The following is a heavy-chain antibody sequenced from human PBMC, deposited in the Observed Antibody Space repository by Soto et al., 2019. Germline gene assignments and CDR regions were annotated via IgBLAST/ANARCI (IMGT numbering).Heavy chain of an antibody. Sequence: TPSPTRAVSGGSINRGGYSRGWVRQPPGKGLEWIGYIYHSGSTYYNPSLKSRVTISVDRSKNQFSLKLSSVTAADTAVYYCARGHCSGGSCYYDYWGQGTLVTVSS. CDR2: IYHSGST. V-gene: IGHV4-30-2*01. J-gene: IGHJ4*02. D-gene: IGHD2-15*01. CDR3: ARGHCSGGSCYYDY. CDR1: GGSINRGGYS.